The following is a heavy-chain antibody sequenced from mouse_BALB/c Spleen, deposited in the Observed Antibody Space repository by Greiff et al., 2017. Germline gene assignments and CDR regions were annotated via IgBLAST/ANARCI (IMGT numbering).Heavy chain of an antibody. V-gene: IGHV3-2*02. CDR1: GYSITSDYA. Sequence: EVKLVESGPGLVKPSQSLSLTCTVTGYSITSDYAWNWIRQFPGNKLEWMGYISYSGSTSYNPSLKSRISITRDTSKNQFFLQLNSVTTEDTATYYCARLDGYYDYWGQGTTLTVSS. CDR2: ISYSGST. CDR3: ARLDGYYDY. J-gene: IGHJ2*01. D-gene: IGHD2-3*01.